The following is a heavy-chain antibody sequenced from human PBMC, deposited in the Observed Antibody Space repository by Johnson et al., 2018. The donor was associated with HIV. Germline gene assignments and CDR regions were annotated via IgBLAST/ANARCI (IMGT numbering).Heavy chain of an antibody. V-gene: IGHV3-15*05. Sequence: VQLVESGGGLVQPGGSLRLSCAASGFTFSNVWMHWVRQAPGRGLEWVGRIKSKRDGGAIDYAAPVKGRFTISRDDTKATLYLQMNSLRAEDTALYYCAREGEWERHAFDIWGQGTMVTVSS. CDR1: GFTFSNVW. CDR2: IKSKRDGGAI. J-gene: IGHJ3*02. D-gene: IGHD1-26*01. CDR3: AREGEWERHAFDI.